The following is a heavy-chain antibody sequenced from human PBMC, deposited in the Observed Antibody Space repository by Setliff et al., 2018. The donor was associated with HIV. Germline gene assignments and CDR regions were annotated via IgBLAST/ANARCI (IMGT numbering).Heavy chain of an antibody. J-gene: IGHJ4*02. CDR2: IKTEAEGYAT. CDR1: GFNFKNAW. Sequence: PGESLKISCAASGFNFKNAWMSWVRQAPGKGLEWVGRIKTEAEGYATAYAASVKGRFTISRDDSKNTAYLQMNSLKTEDTAIYYCTRPQYIYDNSDSDNWGQGALVTVSS. V-gene: IGHV3-73*01. D-gene: IGHD3-22*01. CDR3: TRPQYIYDNSDSDN.